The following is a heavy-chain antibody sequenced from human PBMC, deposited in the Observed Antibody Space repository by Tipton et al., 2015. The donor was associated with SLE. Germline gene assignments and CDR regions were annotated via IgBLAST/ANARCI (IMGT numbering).Heavy chain of an antibody. CDR3: ATCQQDDAFDI. D-gene: IGHD6-13*01. J-gene: IGHJ3*02. Sequence: TLSLTCTVSGGSISSHYWSWIRQPPGKGLEWIGHIYYSGSTNYNPSLKSRVTISVDTSKNQFSLKLSSVTAADTAVYYCATCQQDDAFDIWGQGTMVTVSS. V-gene: IGHV4-59*11. CDR2: IYYSGST. CDR1: GGSISSHY.